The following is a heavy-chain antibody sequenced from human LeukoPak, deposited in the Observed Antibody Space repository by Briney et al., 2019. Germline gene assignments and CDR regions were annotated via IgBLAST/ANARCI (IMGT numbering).Heavy chain of an antibody. CDR3: ARVDTAMVIDY. D-gene: IGHD5-18*01. CDR1: GYTFTGYY. CDR2: INPSGGST. V-gene: IGHV1-46*01. Sequence: ASVKVSCKASGYTFTGYYMHWVRQAPGQGLEWMGWINPSGGSTSYAQKFQGRVTMTRDTSTSTVYMELSSLRSEDTAVYYCARVDTAMVIDYWGQGTLVTVSS. J-gene: IGHJ4*02.